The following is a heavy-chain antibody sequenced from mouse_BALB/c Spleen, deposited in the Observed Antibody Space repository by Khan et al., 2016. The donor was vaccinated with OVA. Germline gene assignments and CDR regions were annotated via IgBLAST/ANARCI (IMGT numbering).Heavy chain of an antibody. CDR3: ARTPGYYGSNYFDY. D-gene: IGHD1-1*01. CDR2: ISSGGSFT. J-gene: IGHJ2*01. Sequence: EVELVESGGGLVKPGGSLKLSCAASGFTFNNYAMSWVRQTPEKRLEWVATISSGGSFTYYPASVKGRFTISRDNAKNTLYLQMGGLRSEDTAMYYCARTPGYYGSNYFDYWGQGTTLTASS. V-gene: IGHV5-9-3*01. CDR1: GFTFNNYA.